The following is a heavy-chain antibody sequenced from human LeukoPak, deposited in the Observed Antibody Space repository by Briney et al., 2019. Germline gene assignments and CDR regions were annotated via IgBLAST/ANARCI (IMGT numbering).Heavy chain of an antibody. CDR1: NDSINNYY. CDR2: ILYGGNT. V-gene: IGHV4-59*01. CDR3: ARVRENYYGSGSYYWLDP. Sequence: PSETLSLTCTVSNDSINNYYWRWLRQPPGKGLEWIGYILYGGNTNYNPSLKGRVTISIDTTKNQFSLKLNSVTAADTAVYYCARVRENYYGSGSYYWLDPWGQGTLVIVSS. J-gene: IGHJ5*02. D-gene: IGHD3-10*01.